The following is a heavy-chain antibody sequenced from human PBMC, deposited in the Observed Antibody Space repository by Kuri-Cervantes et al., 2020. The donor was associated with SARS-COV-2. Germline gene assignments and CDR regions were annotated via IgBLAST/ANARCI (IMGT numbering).Heavy chain of an antibody. Sequence: ASVKVSCKASGYTFTSYYMHWVRQAPGQGLEWMGIINPSGGSTSYAQKFQGRDTMTRDTSTSTVYMELSSLRSEDTAVYYCARSDDYGDYGFGHFDYWGQGTLVTVSS. V-gene: IGHV1-46*01. CDR3: ARSDDYGDYGFGHFDY. J-gene: IGHJ4*02. CDR2: INPSGGST. D-gene: IGHD4-17*01. CDR1: GYTFTSYY.